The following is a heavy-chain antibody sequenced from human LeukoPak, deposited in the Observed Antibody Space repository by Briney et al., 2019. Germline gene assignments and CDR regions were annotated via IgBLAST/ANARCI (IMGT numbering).Heavy chain of an antibody. D-gene: IGHD2-21*01. Sequence: PGGSLRLSCIGTGFTFSFDAMGWVRQAPGKGLEWVSGIGTAGDPYYLDSVKGRFTISRENAKNSLYLQMNSLRAGDTAVYYCARSRTLWGAFDIWGQGTMVTVSS. V-gene: IGHV3-13*04. CDR2: IGTAGDP. J-gene: IGHJ3*02. CDR1: GFTFSFDA. CDR3: ARSRTLWGAFDI.